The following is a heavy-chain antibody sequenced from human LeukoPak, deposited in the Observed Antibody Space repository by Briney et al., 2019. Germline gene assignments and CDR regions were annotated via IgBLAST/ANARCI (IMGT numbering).Heavy chain of an antibody. D-gene: IGHD1/OR15-1a*01. CDR1: GGSISSSSYY. Sequence: SETLSLTCTVSGGSISSSSYYWGWIRQPPGKGLEWIGSIYYSGSTYYNPSLKSRVTISVDTSKNQFSLKLSSVTAADTAVYYCARLQQTRTRGGFDYWGQGTLVTVSS. J-gene: IGHJ4*02. CDR3: ARLQQTRTRGGFDY. CDR2: IYYSGST. V-gene: IGHV4-39*07.